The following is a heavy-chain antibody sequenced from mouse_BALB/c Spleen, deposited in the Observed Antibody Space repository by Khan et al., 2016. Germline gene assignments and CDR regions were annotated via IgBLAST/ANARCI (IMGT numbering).Heavy chain of an antibody. V-gene: IGHV5-6-4*01. CDR1: GFNFSSYT. CDR2: ISSGGSHT. D-gene: IGHD3-1*01. CDR3: PRNRSGGFAY. Sequence: EVELVESGGGLVKPGGSLKLSCAASGFNFSSYTMSWVRQTPEKRLEWVATISSGGSHTYYPDNMKGRFTISRDNAKNTLYRQMRGRKSEGTAMYVWPRNRSGGFAYWGQGILGT. J-gene: IGHJ3*01.